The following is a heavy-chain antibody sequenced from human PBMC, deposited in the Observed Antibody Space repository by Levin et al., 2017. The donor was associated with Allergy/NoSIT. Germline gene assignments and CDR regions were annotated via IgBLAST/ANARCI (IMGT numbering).Heavy chain of an antibody. V-gene: IGHV3-23*01. CDR3: AKEAFAAPGNVDWFDS. J-gene: IGHJ5*01. D-gene: IGHD6-13*01. CDR1: GFTFDLSA. Sequence: LSLTCAASGFTFDLSAMSWVRQVPGRGLEWVSSISGSGASIYYADSVKGRFTISRDNSRNRVSLRIKSLRADDTALYFCAKEAFAAPGNVDWFDSWGQGTLVTVSS. CDR2: ISGSGASI.